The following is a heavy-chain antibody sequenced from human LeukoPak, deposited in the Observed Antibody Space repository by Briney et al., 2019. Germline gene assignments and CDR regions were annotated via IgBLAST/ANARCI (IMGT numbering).Heavy chain of an antibody. V-gene: IGHV4-30-4*01. CDR2: IYYSGST. J-gene: IGHJ4*02. CDR3: ARGTHYDILTGYSLTFDY. Sequence: SETLSLTCTVSGGSISSGDYCWVWIRQPPGKGLEWVGYIYYSGSTYYHPSLKSPVTISVDTSKNQFSLQLSSVPASDTAVYYCARGTHYDILTGYSLTFDYWGQGTLVTVSS. CDR1: GGSISSGDYC. D-gene: IGHD3-9*01.